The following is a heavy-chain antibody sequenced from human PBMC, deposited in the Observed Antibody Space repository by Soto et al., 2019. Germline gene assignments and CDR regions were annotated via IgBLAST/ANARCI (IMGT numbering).Heavy chain of an antibody. CDR3: ARERVDTPMVRHFYGMDV. Sequence: QVQLVQSGAEVKKAGSSVKVSCKASGGTFSYYAISWVRQAPGQGLEWMGGIIPIFGTGNYAQKCEGRVTXXAXKPPSTAYIALSSLRSEDTAVYYCARERVDTPMVRHFYGMDVWGQGTTVTVSS. J-gene: IGHJ6*02. CDR2: IIPIFGTG. V-gene: IGHV1-69*14. CDR1: GGTFSYYA. D-gene: IGHD5-18*01.